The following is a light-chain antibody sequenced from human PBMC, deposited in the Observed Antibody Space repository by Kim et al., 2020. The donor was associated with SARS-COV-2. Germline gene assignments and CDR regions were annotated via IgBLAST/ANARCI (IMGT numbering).Light chain of an antibody. J-gene: IGKJ1*01. V-gene: IGKV1-39*01. CDR2: AAS. CDR1: QSISSY. Sequence: AAVGERVTITCRASQSISSYLNWYQQKPGKAPKLLIYAASSLQSGVPSRFSGSGSGTDFTLTISSLQPEDFATYYCQQSYSTPWTFGQETKVDIK. CDR3: QQSYSTPWT.